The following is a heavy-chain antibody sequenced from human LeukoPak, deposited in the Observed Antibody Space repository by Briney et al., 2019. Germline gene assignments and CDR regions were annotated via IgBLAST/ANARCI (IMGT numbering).Heavy chain of an antibody. CDR3: ARDHVLGGNTDY. D-gene: IGHD1-26*01. Sequence: GGSLRLSCAASGFTFSSYEMNWVRQAPGKGLEWVSYISSSGSTIYYADSVKGRFTISRDNAKNSLYLQMNSLRAEDTAVYYCARDHVLGGNTDYWGQGTLVTVSS. V-gene: IGHV3-48*03. CDR1: GFTFSSYE. J-gene: IGHJ4*02. CDR2: ISSSGSTI.